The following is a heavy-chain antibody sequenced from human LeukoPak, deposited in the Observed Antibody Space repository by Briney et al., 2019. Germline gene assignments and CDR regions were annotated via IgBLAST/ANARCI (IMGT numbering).Heavy chain of an antibody. Sequence: GASVNVSCKTSGHTFTASYIHWVRQAPGQGLEWMGWINPNSGGTNYAQKFQGRVTMTRDTSISTAYMELSRLRSDDTAVYYCARDRRIAVAGTVGYWGQGTLVTVSS. V-gene: IGHV1-2*02. CDR1: GHTFTASY. J-gene: IGHJ4*02. CDR3: ARDRRIAVAGTVGY. D-gene: IGHD6-19*01. CDR2: INPNSGGT.